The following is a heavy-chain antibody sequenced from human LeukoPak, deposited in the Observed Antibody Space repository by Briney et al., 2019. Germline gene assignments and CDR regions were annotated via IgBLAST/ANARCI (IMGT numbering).Heavy chain of an antibody. CDR2: ISSSSSYI. D-gene: IGHD2-2*01. CDR3: ARVIVVVPAAQFFDY. CDR1: GFTFSSYS. Sequence: GGSLRLSCAASGFTFSSYSMNWVRQAPGKGLEWVSSISSSSSYIYYADSVKGRFTISRDNAKNSLYLQMNSLRAEDTAVYYCARVIVVVPAAQFFDYWGQGTLVTVPS. V-gene: IGHV3-21*01. J-gene: IGHJ4*02.